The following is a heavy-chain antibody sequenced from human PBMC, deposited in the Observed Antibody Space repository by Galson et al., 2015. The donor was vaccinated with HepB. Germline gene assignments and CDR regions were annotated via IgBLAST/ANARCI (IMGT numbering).Heavy chain of an antibody. D-gene: IGHD1-26*01. CDR1: GFTFSSYG. J-gene: IGHJ4*02. V-gene: IGHV3-30*18. CDR2: ISYDESNK. CDR3: AEESGD. Sequence: SLRLSCAASGFTFSSYGMHWVRQAPGKGLEWVAVISYDESNKYYADSVKGRFTISRDNSKNTLYLQMNSLRAEDTAVYYCAEESGDWGQGTLVTVSS.